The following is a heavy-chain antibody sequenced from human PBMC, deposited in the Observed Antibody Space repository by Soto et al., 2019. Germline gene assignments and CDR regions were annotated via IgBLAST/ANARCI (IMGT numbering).Heavy chain of an antibody. V-gene: IGHV3-7*01. CDR2: IKQDGSDR. CDR1: AFTSRNYW. J-gene: IGHJ4*01. Sequence: GGSLRLSCAGSAFTSRNYWMGWVRQAPGKRLEWLTNIKQDGSDRSYADSVKGRFTISRDNAKNSLYLQMSSLGADDTAVYYCVRENYFDYWGQGILVTVSS. CDR3: VRENYFDY.